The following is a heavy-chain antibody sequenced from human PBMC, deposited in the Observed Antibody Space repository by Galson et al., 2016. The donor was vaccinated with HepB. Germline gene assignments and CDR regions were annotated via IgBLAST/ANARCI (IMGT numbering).Heavy chain of an antibody. J-gene: IGHJ4*02. Sequence: SLRLSCAASGFTVSNNYMKWVRQAPGKGLEWVSLIYSNGDTRYAEYVKGRFTISRDNFKNTVYLHMNNLRAEDTAMYYCSRDRKRLSQNTVIGLWGQGTLVTVSS. CDR1: GFTVSNNY. CDR2: IYSNGDT. CDR3: SRDRKRLSQNTVIGL. V-gene: IGHV3-53*01. D-gene: IGHD2/OR15-2a*01.